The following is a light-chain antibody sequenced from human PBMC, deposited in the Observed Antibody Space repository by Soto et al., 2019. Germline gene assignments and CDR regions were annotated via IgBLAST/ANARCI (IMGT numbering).Light chain of an antibody. Sequence: EIVLTQSPGSLSLSPGERASLSCRASRSVYNNYIAWYQQSPGQAPRVLIYGASTRATGTPYTFSGSGSGTDFTFTITRLEPEDSALYYCHHYGSSLSFGGGTKLEMK. CDR3: HHYGSSLS. V-gene: IGKV3-20*01. CDR2: GAS. CDR1: RSVYNNY. J-gene: IGKJ4*01.